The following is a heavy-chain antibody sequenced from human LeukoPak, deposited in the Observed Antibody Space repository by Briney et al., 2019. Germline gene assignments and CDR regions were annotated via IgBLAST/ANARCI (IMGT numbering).Heavy chain of an antibody. J-gene: IGHJ4*02. V-gene: IGHV3-7*05. CDR1: GFTFSSYW. D-gene: IGHD3-3*01. Sequence: GGSLRLSCAASGFTFSSYWMSWVRQAPGKGLEWVANIKQDGSEKYYVDSVKGRFTISRDNAKNSLYLQMNSLRAEDTAVYYCARVGSYYDFWSGYYTYYFDYWGQGTLVTVCS. CDR2: IKQDGSEK. CDR3: ARVGSYYDFWSGYYTYYFDY.